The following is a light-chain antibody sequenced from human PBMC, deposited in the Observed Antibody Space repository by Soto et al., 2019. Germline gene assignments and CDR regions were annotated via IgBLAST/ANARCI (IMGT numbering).Light chain of an antibody. V-gene: IGKV1-6*01. CDR2: AAS. CDR3: LQDNSYPFT. Sequence: AIQMTQSPSSLSASVGDTVTLTCRASQGVRNDLGWYQQKPGRAPKLLIFAASRLQDGVPSRFSGSGSGTDFTLTISSLQPEDYATYFCLQDNSYPFTFGQGTKVE. J-gene: IGKJ2*01. CDR1: QGVRND.